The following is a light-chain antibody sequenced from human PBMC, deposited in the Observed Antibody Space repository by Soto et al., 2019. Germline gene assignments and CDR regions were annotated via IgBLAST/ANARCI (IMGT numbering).Light chain of an antibody. CDR1: QGVRHD. V-gene: IGKV1-6*01. CDR3: RVPSNLLGT. Sequence: DRVTMTWRASQGVRHDLGWYQQKPGKAPKLLIYAASSLQSGVPSRFSGSGSGTDFTLTISSLPPEDFAAYYCRVPSNLLGTFAEGTKVDIK. J-gene: IGKJ1*01. CDR2: AAS.